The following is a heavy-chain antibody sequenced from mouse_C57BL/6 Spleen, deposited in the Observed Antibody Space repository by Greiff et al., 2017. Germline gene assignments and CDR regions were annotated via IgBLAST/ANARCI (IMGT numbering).Heavy chain of an antibody. CDR3: TGIYDGYYGAY. Sequence: EVKLEESGGGLVQPGGSMELSCVASGFTFSNYWMNWVRQSPEKGLEWVAQIRLKSDNYATHYAESVKGRFTISRDDSQSSVYLQMNNLRAEDTGIYYCTGIYDGYYGAYWGQGTLVTVSA. CDR1: GFTFSNYW. J-gene: IGHJ3*01. V-gene: IGHV6-3*01. D-gene: IGHD2-3*01. CDR2: IRLKSDNYAT.